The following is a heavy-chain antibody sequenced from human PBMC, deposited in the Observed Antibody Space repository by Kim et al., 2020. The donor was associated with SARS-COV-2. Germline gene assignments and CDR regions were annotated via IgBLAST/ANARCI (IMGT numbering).Heavy chain of an antibody. J-gene: IGHJ4*02. D-gene: IGHD3-3*01. Sequence: SETLSLTCAVSGVSFSISDWWTWVRQSPGQGLEWIGEIYHSGSTNYNSSLKSRVTISIDTSKNQFSLKLTSVTAADTAVYYCARGSDYDFQGYFDSWGQGTLVTVSS. CDR1: GVSFSISDW. CDR2: IYHSGST. CDR3: ARGSDYDFQGYFDS. V-gene: IGHV4-4*02.